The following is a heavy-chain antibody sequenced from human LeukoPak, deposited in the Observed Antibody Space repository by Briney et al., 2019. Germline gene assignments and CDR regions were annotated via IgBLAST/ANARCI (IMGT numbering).Heavy chain of an antibody. V-gene: IGHV3-74*01. CDR3: ARDSSGYPPYFDY. D-gene: IGHD3-22*01. J-gene: IGHJ4*02. Sequence: GGSLRLSCAASGFTFSSYWMHWVRQAPGKGLVWVSRINSDGSSTSYADSVKGRFTISRDNAKNSLYLQMNSLRAEDTALYYCARDSSGYPPYFDYWGQGTLVTVSS. CDR1: GFTFSSYW. CDR2: INSDGSST.